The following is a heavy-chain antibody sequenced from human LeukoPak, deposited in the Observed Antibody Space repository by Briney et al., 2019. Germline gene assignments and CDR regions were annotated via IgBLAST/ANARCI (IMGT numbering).Heavy chain of an antibody. CDR1: GGSISSGSYY. Sequence: SETLSLTCTVSGGSISSGSYYWSWIRQPAGKGLEWIGRIYTSGSTNYNPSLKSRVTISVDTSKNQFSLKLSSVTAADTAVYYCATRRRYCSSTSCYTFDYWGQGTLVTVSS. CDR2: IYTSGST. CDR3: ATRRRYCSSTSCYTFDY. V-gene: IGHV4-61*02. J-gene: IGHJ4*02. D-gene: IGHD2-2*02.